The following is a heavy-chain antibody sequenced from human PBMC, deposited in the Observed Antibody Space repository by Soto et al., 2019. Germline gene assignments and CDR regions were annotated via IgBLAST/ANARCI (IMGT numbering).Heavy chain of an antibody. D-gene: IGHD3-3*01. Sequence: MSLTCTVSGGSISSSAYYWGWIRQPPGKGLEWIGYIFYSGSTYYNPSLKSRVTISVDTSENQFSLELSSVTAADTAVYYCTKGYYIDSWGQGTLVTVSS. J-gene: IGHJ4*02. CDR1: GGSISSSAYY. V-gene: IGHV4-39*01. CDR3: TKGYYIDS. CDR2: IFYSGST.